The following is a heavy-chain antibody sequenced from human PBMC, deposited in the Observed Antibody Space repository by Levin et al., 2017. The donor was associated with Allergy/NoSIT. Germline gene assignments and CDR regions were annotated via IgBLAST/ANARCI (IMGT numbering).Heavy chain of an antibody. CDR1: GGTFSSYT. V-gene: IGHV1-69*04. J-gene: IGHJ3*02. CDR3: AREQILLWFGEFRVRAFDI. Sequence: ASVKVSCKASGGTFSSYTISWVRQAPGQGLEWMGRIIPILGIANYAQKFQGRVTITADKSTSTAYMELSSLRSEDTAVYYCAREQILLWFGEFRVRAFDIWGQGTMVTVSS. CDR2: IIPILGIA. D-gene: IGHD3-10*01.